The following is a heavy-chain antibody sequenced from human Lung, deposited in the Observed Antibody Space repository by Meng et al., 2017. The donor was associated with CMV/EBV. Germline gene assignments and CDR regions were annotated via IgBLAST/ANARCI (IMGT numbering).Heavy chain of an antibody. CDR1: GASVSSYTNY. V-gene: IGHV4-61*03. J-gene: IGHJ4*02. CDR3: ARVHYDISTGYQFDL. Sequence: SETXSLTCPVSGASVSSYTNYWSWIRQSPGKGLEWIGYIYYTGSTKYTPSLKSRGTMSVDTSKNHFSLKLSSVTAADTAVYYCARVHYDISTGYQFDLWGQGTXVTVSS. CDR2: IYYTGST. D-gene: IGHD3-9*01.